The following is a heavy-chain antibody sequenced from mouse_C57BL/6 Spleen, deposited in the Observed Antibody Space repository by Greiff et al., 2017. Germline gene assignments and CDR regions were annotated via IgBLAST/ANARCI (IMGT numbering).Heavy chain of an antibody. V-gene: IGHV5-9*04. Sequence: EVKLVESGGGLAKPGGSLNLSCAASGFTFSSYTMSWVRQTPGKRLEWVATISGGGGNTYYPASVKGRFTISSDKAKNTLYRQMSSLRAEDTAVFYGARSTGSLDYWGQGTTLTVSS. CDR3: ARSTGSLDY. CDR2: ISGGGGNT. D-gene: IGHD3-1*01. J-gene: IGHJ2*01. CDR1: GFTFSSYT.